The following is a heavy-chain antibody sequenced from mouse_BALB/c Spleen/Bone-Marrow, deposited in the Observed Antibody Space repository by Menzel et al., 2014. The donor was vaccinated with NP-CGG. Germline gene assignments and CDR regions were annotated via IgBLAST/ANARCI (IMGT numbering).Heavy chain of an antibody. CDR2: IWGDGST. Sequence: VQLQESGPGLVAPSQSLSITCTVSGFSLTGYGVNWVRQPPGKGLEWLGMIWGDGSTDYNSALKSRLSISKDNSKSQVFLKMNSLQTDDTAGYCCARDRGYDSYYAMDYWGQGTSVTVSS. J-gene: IGHJ4*01. V-gene: IGHV2-6-7*01. D-gene: IGHD2-2*01. CDR3: ARDRGYDSYYAMDY. CDR1: GFSLTGYG.